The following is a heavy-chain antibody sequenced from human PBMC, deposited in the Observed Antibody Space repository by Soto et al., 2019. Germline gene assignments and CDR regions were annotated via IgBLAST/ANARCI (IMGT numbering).Heavy chain of an antibody. Sequence: PGGSLRLSCAASGFTFSSYAMSWVRQAPGKGLEWVSAISGSGGSTYYADSVKGRFTISRDNSKNTLYLQMNSLRAEDTAVYYCAKPGNWNPGWSYYYYYGMDVWGQGTTVTVSS. V-gene: IGHV3-23*01. CDR1: GFTFSSYA. D-gene: IGHD1-20*01. CDR3: AKPGNWNPGWSYYYYYGMDV. CDR2: ISGSGGST. J-gene: IGHJ6*02.